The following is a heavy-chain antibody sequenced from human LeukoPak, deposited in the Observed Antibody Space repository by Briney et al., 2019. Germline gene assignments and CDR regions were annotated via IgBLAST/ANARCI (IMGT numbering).Heavy chain of an antibody. CDR2: INPNSGGT. V-gene: IGHV1-2*02. Sequence: GASVKVSCKASGYTFTGYYMHWVRQAPGQGLEWMGWINPNSGGTNYAQKFQGRVTMTRDTSFSTAYMELSRLRSDDTAVYYCARDHRPYCSSTSCYPDYWGQGTLVTVSS. CDR3: ARDHRPYCSSTSCYPDY. J-gene: IGHJ4*02. D-gene: IGHD2-2*01. CDR1: GYTFTGYY.